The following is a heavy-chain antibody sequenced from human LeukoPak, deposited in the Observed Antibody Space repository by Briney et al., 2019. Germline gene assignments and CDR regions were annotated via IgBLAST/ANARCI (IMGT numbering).Heavy chain of an antibody. D-gene: IGHD3-10*01. CDR2: ISAYNGNR. CDR3: ARGRSSGRWLDY. V-gene: IGHV1-18*01. Sequence: ASVKVSCNASGYTFTSYGISWVRQAPGPGLEWMGWISAYNGNRNYAQKLQGRVTMTTDTSTSTAYMELRSLRSDDTAVYYCARGRSSGRWLDYWGQGTLVTVSS. CDR1: GYTFTSYG. J-gene: IGHJ4*02.